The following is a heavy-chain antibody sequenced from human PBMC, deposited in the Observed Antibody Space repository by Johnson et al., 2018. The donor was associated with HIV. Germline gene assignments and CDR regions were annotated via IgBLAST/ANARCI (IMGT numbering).Heavy chain of an antibody. CDR2: ISGSGGRT. V-gene: IGHV3-66*01. CDR3: ARGSPYYNFWSGYVDAFDI. D-gene: IGHD3-3*01. J-gene: IGHJ3*02. Sequence: VQLVESGGGLVQPGGSLRLSCAASGFTVSSNYMSWVRQAPGKGLEWVSVISGSGGRTYYADSVKGRFTISRDNAKNSLYLQMNSLRAEDTAVYYCARGSPYYNFWSGYVDAFDIWGQGTMVTVSS. CDR1: GFTVSSNY.